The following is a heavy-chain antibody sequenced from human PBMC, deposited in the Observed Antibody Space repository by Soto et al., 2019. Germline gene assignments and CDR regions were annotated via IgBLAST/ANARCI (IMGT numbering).Heavy chain of an antibody. CDR1: GGSISDFY. J-gene: IGHJ6*02. V-gene: IGHV4-59*01. D-gene: IGHD3-3*01. CDR3: ARGGGYDFRSSQAPPIDV. CDR2: LYYTGST. Sequence: SETLSLTCNVSGGSISDFYWSWIRQSPGKRLEWIAYLYYTGSTNYNPALKSRVTISLDTSKNQFSLKVRSVTAADTAVYYCARGGGYDFRSSQAPPIDVWGQGTTVTVSS.